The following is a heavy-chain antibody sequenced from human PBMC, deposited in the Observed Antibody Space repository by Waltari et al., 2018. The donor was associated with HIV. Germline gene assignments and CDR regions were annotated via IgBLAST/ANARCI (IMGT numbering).Heavy chain of an antibody. J-gene: IGHJ4*02. D-gene: IGHD5-18*01. CDR1: GFTVSSNY. V-gene: IGHV3-53*01. Sequence: EVQLMQSGGGLIQPGGSLRLSCAASGFTVSSNYMSWVRQAPGQGLEWVSVIYSGGSTFYADSVQGRFTISRDNAKNTLFLQLNSLRAEDTAVYYCARDRGDSFFPYWGQGTLVTVSS. CDR3: ARDRGDSFFPY. CDR2: IYSGGST.